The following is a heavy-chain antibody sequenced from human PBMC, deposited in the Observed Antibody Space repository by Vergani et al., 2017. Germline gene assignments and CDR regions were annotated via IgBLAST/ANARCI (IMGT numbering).Heavy chain of an antibody. CDR3: ARQVGPRTVTRRRGAFDI. CDR1: GFTFSSYE. Sequence: EVQLVESGGGLVQPGGSLRLSCAASGFTFSSYEMNWVRQAPGKGLEWVSYISSSGSTIYYADSVKGRFTISRDNAKNSLYLQMNSLRAEDTAVYYCARQVGPRTVTRRRGAFDIWGQGTMVTVSS. V-gene: IGHV3-48*03. CDR2: ISSSGSTI. D-gene: IGHD4-17*01. J-gene: IGHJ3*02.